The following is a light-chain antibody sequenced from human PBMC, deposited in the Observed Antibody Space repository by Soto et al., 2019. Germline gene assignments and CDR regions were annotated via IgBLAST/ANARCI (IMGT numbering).Light chain of an antibody. CDR1: SSNIGAGYD. Sequence: QSVLTQPPSVSGAPGQGVTISCTGSSSNIGAGYDVHWYQQYPGTAPKFLISDRGYRPSGVPARFSVSKSGTSASLAITGLQAEDEADYYCQSYDTSPSGVVFGGGTQLTVL. CDR3: QSYDTSPSGVV. CDR2: DRG. V-gene: IGLV1-40*01. J-gene: IGLJ2*01.